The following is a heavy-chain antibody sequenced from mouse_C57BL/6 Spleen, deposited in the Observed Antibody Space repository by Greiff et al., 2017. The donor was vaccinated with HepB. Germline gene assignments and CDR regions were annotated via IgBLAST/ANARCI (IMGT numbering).Heavy chain of an antibody. J-gene: IGHJ2*01. CDR3: ARGAYYSNLYFDY. V-gene: IGHV5-12*01. CDR2: ISNGGGST. Sequence: EVKLQESGGGLVQPGGSLKLSCAASGFTFSDYYMYWVRQTPEKRLEWVAYISNGGGSTYYTDTVKGRFTISRDNAKNTLYLQMSRLKSEDTAMYHCARGAYYSNLYFDYWGQGTTLTVSS. CDR1: GFTFSDYY. D-gene: IGHD2-5*01.